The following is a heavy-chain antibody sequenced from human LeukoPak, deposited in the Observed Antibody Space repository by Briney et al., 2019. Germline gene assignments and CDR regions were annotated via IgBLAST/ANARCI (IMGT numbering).Heavy chain of an antibody. CDR1: GFTFSTFA. V-gene: IGHV3-23*01. J-gene: IGHJ6*03. Sequence: GGSLRLSCAASGFTFSTFAMIWVRQPPGKGLEWVSSIFPSGGEIHYADSVRGRFTISRDNSKSTLSLQMNSLRAEDTAVYYCARGGWFGEFPYYMDVWGKGTTVTVSS. CDR2: IFPSGGEI. D-gene: IGHD3-10*01. CDR3: ARGGWFGEFPYYMDV.